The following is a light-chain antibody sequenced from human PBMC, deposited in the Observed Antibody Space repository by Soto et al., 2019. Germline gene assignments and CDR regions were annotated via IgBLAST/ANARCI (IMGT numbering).Light chain of an antibody. J-gene: IGKJ1*01. Sequence: DIEMTQSPSSLAASVGDRVSIACRASQSISDSLNWFRQKPGKAPEILIFGASNLQSGVPSRFIGRGSGTNFTLTITSLQPEDFATYHCQQYYSTLWTFGQGTKVKF. CDR1: QSISDS. CDR2: GAS. V-gene: IGKV1-39*01. CDR3: QQYYSTLWT.